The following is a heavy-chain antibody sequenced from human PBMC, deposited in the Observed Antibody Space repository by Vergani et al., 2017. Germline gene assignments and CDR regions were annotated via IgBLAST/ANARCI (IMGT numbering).Heavy chain of an antibody. CDR3: ARVHGGDYGYGYGMDV. J-gene: IGHJ6*02. D-gene: IGHD4-17*01. CDR1: GYTFTSYA. Sequence: QVQLVQSGAEVKTPGDSVKISCKASGYTFTSYAMHWVRQAPGQRLEWMGWINAGNGNTKYSQKFQGRVTITRDTSASTAYMELSSLRSEDTAVYYGARVHGGDYGYGYGMDVWGQGTTVTVSS. V-gene: IGHV1-3*01. CDR2: INAGNGNT.